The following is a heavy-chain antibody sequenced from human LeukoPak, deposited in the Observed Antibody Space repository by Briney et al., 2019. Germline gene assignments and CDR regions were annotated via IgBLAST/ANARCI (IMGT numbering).Heavy chain of an antibody. V-gene: IGHV3-33*01. J-gene: IGHJ4*02. CDR2: IWYDGSNK. CDR3: ARLNYDSSCPFDY. CDR1: GFTFSSYG. Sequence: GGSLRLSCAASGFTFSSYGMHWVRQAPGKGLEWVAVIWYDGSNKYYADSVKGRFTISRDNSKNTLYLQMNSLRAEDTAVYYCARLNYDSSCPFDYWGQGTLVTVSS. D-gene: IGHD3-22*01.